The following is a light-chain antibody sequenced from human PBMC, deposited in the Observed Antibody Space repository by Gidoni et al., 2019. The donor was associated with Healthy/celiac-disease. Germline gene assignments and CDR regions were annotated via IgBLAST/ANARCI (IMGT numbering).Light chain of an antibody. CDR3: QQRSNWHRIT. V-gene: IGKV3-11*01. Sequence: ESVFTQSPATLSLSPGEGATLSCRASPSVSSYFAWYQQKPGQAPRLLIYDASNRATGIPARFSGSGSGTDFTPTISSLEPEDCAVYYCQQRSNWHRITFGPGTKVDIK. CDR2: DAS. CDR1: PSVSSY. J-gene: IGKJ3*01.